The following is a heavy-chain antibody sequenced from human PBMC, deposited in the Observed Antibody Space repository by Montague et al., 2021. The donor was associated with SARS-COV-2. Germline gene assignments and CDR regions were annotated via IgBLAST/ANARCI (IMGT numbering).Heavy chain of an antibody. CDR1: GFTFSDHS. D-gene: IGHD6-13*01. CDR3: ARDALAASGSFDD. V-gene: IGHV3-48*02. CDR2: ISTSGEIK. J-gene: IGHJ4*02. Sequence: SLRLSCAASGFTFSDHSMNWVRQAPGKGLQWVSHISTSGEIKYYADSVKGRFSISRDNAENAVSLQMNSLRDDDTAIYYCARDALAASGSFDDWGPGILVTVSS.